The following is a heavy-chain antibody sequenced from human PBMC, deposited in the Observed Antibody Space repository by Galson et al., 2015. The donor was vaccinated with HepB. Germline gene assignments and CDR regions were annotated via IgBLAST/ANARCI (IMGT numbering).Heavy chain of an antibody. Sequence: SLRLSCAASRFTFSSYSMNWVRQAPGKGLKWVSYISSSSSTIYYADSVKGRFTISRDNAKNSLYLQMNSLRDEDTAVYYCARDSQKWDESLNFDYWGQGTLVTVSS. J-gene: IGHJ4*02. CDR1: RFTFSSYS. CDR2: ISSSSSTI. V-gene: IGHV3-48*02. CDR3: ARDSQKWDESLNFDY. D-gene: IGHD1-26*01.